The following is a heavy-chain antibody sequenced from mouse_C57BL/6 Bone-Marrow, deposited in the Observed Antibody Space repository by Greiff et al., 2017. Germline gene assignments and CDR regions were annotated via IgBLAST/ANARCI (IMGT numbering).Heavy chain of an antibody. D-gene: IGHD2-4*01. CDR2: IYPGNSDT. J-gene: IGHJ4*01. V-gene: IGHV1-5*01. Sequence: VQLKQSGTVLARPGASVKMSCKTSGYTFTSYWMHWVKQRPGKGLEWIGAIYPGNSDTSYNQKFKGKSKLTAVTSASTAYMERSSLTNEDSAVYYCTRWNDYGGYAMDYWGQGTTVTVSS. CDR1: GYTFTSYW. CDR3: TRWNDYGGYAMDY.